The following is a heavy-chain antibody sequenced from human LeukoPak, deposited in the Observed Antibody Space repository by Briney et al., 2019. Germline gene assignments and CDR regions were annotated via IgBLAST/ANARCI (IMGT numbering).Heavy chain of an antibody. CDR1: GYTFTGYY. CDR3: ARVRDWRYSSGHAGLRYYYMDV. J-gene: IGHJ6*03. V-gene: IGHV1-2*02. Sequence: ASVKVSCKASGYTFTGYYMHWVRQAPGQGLEWMGWINPNSGGTNYAQKFQGRVTMTRDTSISTAYMELSRLRSDDTAVYYWARVRDWRYSSGHAGLRYYYMDVWGKGTTVTVSS. CDR2: INPNSGGT. D-gene: IGHD6-19*01.